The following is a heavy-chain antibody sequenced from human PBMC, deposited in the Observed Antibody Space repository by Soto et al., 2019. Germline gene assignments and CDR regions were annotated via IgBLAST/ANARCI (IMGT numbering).Heavy chain of an antibody. J-gene: IGHJ5*02. CDR2: INPDSGGT. D-gene: IGHD3-10*01. CDR1: GYTFTGYY. CDR3: ARDSGPLLTNWLDL. V-gene: IGHV1-2*02. Sequence: ASVKVSCKASGYTFTGYYINWVRQAPGQGLEWMAWINPDSGGTYYAQKFEGRVTMTRDTSISTAYMELTSLRSDDTAVYYCARDSGPLLTNWLDLWDPGTLVTVFS.